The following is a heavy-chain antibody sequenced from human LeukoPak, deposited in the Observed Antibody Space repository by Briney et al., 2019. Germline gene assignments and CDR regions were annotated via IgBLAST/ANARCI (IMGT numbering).Heavy chain of an antibody. CDR2: IYYSGST. V-gene: IGHV4-30-4*01. CDR3: ARDLWAFGEFAMDV. Sequence: SQTLSLTCTVSGGSISSGDYYWGWIRQPPGKGLEWIVYIYYSGSTYYNPSLKSRVTISVDTSKNQFSLKLSSVTAADTAVYYCARDLWAFGEFAMDVWGKGTTVTVSS. CDR1: GGSISSGDYY. J-gene: IGHJ6*04. D-gene: IGHD3-10*01.